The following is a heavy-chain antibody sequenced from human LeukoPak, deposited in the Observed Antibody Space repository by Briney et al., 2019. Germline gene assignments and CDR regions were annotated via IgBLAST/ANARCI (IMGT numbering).Heavy chain of an antibody. Sequence: GGSLRLSCAASGFTFSYSMHWVRQAPGKGLEWVANIKQDGSEKYYVDSVKGRFTISRDNAKNSLYLQVNSLRAEDTAVYYCARDAPYNWNGDLFDYWGQGTLVTVSS. CDR3: ARDAPYNWNGDLFDY. V-gene: IGHV3-7*01. D-gene: IGHD1-20*01. CDR1: GFTFSYS. CDR2: IKQDGSEK. J-gene: IGHJ4*02.